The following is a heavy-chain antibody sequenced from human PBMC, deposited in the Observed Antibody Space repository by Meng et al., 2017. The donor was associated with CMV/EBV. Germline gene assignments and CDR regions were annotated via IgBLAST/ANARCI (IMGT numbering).Heavy chain of an antibody. V-gene: IGHV1-46*01. J-gene: IGHJ3*02. CDR3: ARTDAFDI. CDR1: GYTFTSYY. Sequence: QVQLVQSGAEVKKPGVSVKVSCKASGYTFTSYYRHGVRQAPGKGLEWMGIINPSGGSTSYAQKFQGRVTMTRDTSTSTVYMELSSLRSEDTAVYYCARTDAFDIWGQGTMVTVSS. CDR2: INPSGGST.